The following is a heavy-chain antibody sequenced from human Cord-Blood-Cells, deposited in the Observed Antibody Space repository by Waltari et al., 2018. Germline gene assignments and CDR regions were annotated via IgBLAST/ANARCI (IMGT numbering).Heavy chain of an antibody. CDR3: ARGYCSSTSCYTPFYYYYGMDV. CDR1: GGSFSGYY. V-gene: IGHV4-34*01. J-gene: IGHJ6*02. D-gene: IGHD2-2*02. Sequence: QVQLQQWGAGLLKPSETLSLTCAVYGGSFSGYYWRWIRQPPGKGLEWIGEINHSGNTNYNPSLKSRVTISVDTSKNQFSLKLSSVTAADTAVYYCARGYCSSTSCYTPFYYYYGMDVWGQGTTVTVSS. CDR2: INHSGNT.